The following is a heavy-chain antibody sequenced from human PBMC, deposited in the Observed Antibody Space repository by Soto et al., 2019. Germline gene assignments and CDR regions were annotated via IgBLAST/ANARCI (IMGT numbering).Heavy chain of an antibody. V-gene: IGHV3-23*01. CDR2: ISGSGGST. J-gene: IGHJ4*02. Sequence: EVQLLESGGGLVQPGGSLRLSCAASGFTFSSYAMSWVRQAPGKGLEWVSAISGSGGSTYYADSVKGRFTISRDNSKNTLYLQMNSLRAEDTAVYYCARAPRGSYLLGYYFDYWGQGTLVTVSS. CDR3: ARAPRGSYLLGYYFDY. CDR1: GFTFSSYA. D-gene: IGHD1-26*01.